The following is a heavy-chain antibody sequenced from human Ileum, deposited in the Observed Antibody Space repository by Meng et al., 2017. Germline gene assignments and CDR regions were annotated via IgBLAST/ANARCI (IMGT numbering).Heavy chain of an antibody. CDR2: IYWDDDK. CDR1: VFSLATSGVS. J-gene: IGHJ4*02. CDR3: AHSPQGYFDY. Sequence: QITLNETGPALVKATQTLTLTCNFSVFSLATSGVSVAWIRQPPGEALEWLALIYWDDDKRYSPSLKNRLAITKDTSKNQVVLTMTNMDPMDTGTYYCAHSPQGYFDYWGPGTLVTVSS. V-gene: IGHV2-5*02.